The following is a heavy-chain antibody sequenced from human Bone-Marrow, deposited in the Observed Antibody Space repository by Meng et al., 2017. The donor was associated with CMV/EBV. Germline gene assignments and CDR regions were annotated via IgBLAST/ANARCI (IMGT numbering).Heavy chain of an antibody. CDR1: GGSVSGYY. Sequence: SETLSLTCAVYGGSVSGYYWSWIRQPPGKGLEWIGEINHSGSTNYNPSLKSRVTISVDTSKNQFSLKLSSVTAADTAVYYCARDGRDCSSTSCYQPVYYYGMDVWGQGTTFTVSS. CDR3: ARDGRDCSSTSCYQPVYYYGMDV. V-gene: IGHV4-34*01. CDR2: INHSGST. J-gene: IGHJ6*02. D-gene: IGHD2-2*01.